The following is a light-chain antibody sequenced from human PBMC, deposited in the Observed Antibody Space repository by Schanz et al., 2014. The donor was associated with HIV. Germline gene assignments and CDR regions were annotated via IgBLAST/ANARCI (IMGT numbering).Light chain of an antibody. CDR2: ERT. V-gene: IGLV2-14*02. CDR3: IAYTSDTVL. J-gene: IGLJ2*01. Sequence: QSVLTQPASVSGSPGQSITISCTGTSSDIGYYVSWYQHHPGKAPKLLISERTKRPSGVPDRFSGSKSDNTASLTISGLQPEDEADYYCIAYTSDTVLFGGGTKLTVL. CDR1: SSDIGYY.